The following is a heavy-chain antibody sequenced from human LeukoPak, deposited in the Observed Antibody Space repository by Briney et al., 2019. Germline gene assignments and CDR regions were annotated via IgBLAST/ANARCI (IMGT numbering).Heavy chain of an antibody. J-gene: IGHJ4*02. Sequence: SETLSLTCTVSGGSVYTSDYYWGWVRQPPGKGPEWIGDIFYTGKTNYNPSLKSRVSISIDTSKNQFSLKLTSVTAADTAVYYCARDFDSWGQGTLVTVSS. CDR1: GGSVYTSDYY. CDR3: ARDFDS. V-gene: IGHV4-39*07. CDR2: IFYTGKT.